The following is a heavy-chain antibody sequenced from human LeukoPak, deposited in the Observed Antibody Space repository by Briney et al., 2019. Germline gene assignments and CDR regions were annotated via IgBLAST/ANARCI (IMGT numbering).Heavy chain of an antibody. Sequence: SETLSLTCTVSGGSISSSSYYWGWIRQPPGKGLEWIGYIYYSGSTNYNPSLKSRVTISVDTSKNQFSLKLSSVTAADTAVYYCARRYDFWNGMDVWGQGTTVTVSS. CDR3: ARRYDFWNGMDV. V-gene: IGHV4-61*05. D-gene: IGHD3-3*01. J-gene: IGHJ6*02. CDR2: IYYSGST. CDR1: GGSISSSSYY.